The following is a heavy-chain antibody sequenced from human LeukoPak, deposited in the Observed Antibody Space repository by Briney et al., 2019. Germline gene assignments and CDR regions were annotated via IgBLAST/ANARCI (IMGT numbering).Heavy chain of an antibody. CDR1: GCTFSSYS. J-gene: IGHJ4*02. CDR2: ISISSSYI. V-gene: IGHV3-21*01. D-gene: IGHD6-13*01. Sequence: GGSLRLSCAASGCTFSSYSMNWGRQAPRKGLELVSSISISSSYIYYADSVKGRFTISRDNAKNSLYLQMNSLRAEDTAVYYCARDYSSSWTPDYWGQGTLVTVSS. CDR3: ARDYSSSWTPDY.